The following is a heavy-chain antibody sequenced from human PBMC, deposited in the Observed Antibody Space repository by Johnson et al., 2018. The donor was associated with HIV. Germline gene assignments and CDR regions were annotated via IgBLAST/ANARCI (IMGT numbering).Heavy chain of an antibody. CDR3: AREAWGFGERVDAVEI. Sequence: VQLVESGGGLVQPGGSLRLSCAASGLIFSSSWLHWVRQTPGKGLVWVSRSNSDASNINYADSVKGRFTISRDKAKNTLYLQMNSLRAEDTAVYYCAREAWGFGERVDAVEIWGQGTRVTVSS. V-gene: IGHV3-74*01. CDR1: GLIFSSSW. J-gene: IGHJ3*02. D-gene: IGHD3-10*01. CDR2: SNSDASNI.